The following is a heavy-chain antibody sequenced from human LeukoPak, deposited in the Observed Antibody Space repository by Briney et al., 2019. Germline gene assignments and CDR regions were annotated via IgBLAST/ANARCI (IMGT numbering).Heavy chain of an antibody. V-gene: IGHV1-69*05. CDR3: ARDSGTVTTTSYYYYMDV. CDR1: GGTFSSYA. CDR2: IIPIFGTA. D-gene: IGHD4-17*01. J-gene: IGHJ6*03. Sequence: ASVKVSCKASGGTFSSYAISWVRQAPGQGLEWMGGIIPIFGTANYAQKFQGRVTITTDESTSTAYMELSSLRSEDTAVYYCARDSGTVTTTSYYYYMDVWGKGTTVTVSS.